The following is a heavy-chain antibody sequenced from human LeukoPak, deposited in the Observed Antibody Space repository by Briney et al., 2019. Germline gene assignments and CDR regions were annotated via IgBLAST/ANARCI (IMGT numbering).Heavy chain of an antibody. J-gene: IGHJ5*02. CDR1: GGSISSYY. CDR3: ARHRRWLQSYFGWFDP. Sequence: SETLSLTCTVSGGSISSYYWSWIRQPAGKGLEWIGRIYTSGSTNYNPSLKSRVTMSVDTSKNQFSLKLSSVTAADTAVYYCARHRRWLQSYFGWFDPWGQGTLVTVSS. V-gene: IGHV4-4*07. D-gene: IGHD5-24*01. CDR2: IYTSGST.